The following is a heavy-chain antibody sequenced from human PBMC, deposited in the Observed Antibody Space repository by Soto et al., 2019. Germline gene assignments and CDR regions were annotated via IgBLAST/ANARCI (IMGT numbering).Heavy chain of an antibody. Sequence: LVQSGAEVKKPGASVKVSCKASGYAFIGYYIHWVRQAPGQGLEWMGWINPNSGGTNYAQKFQGRVTIIRDTSLSTGSMDLSSLRPADTAVYYCARAFYSTIAAYGCFDPWGQGTLVTVSS. J-gene: IGHJ5*02. D-gene: IGHD4-4*01. CDR3: ARAFYSTIAAYGCFDP. CDR2: INPNSGGT. V-gene: IGHV1-2*02. CDR1: GYAFIGYY.